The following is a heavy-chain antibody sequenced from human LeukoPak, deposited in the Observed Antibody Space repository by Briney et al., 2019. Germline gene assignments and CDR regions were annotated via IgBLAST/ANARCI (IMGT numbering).Heavy chain of an antibody. J-gene: IGHJ4*02. V-gene: IGHV3-23*01. Sequence: PGGSLRLSWAASGFTFSSYAMSWVRQAPGKGLEWVSAISGSGGSTYYADSVKGRFTISRDNSKNALYLQMNRLRAEDTAVYYCAKVHLGYFDYWGQGTLATVSS. D-gene: IGHD3-16*01. CDR1: GFTFSSYA. CDR2: ISGSGGST. CDR3: AKVHLGYFDY.